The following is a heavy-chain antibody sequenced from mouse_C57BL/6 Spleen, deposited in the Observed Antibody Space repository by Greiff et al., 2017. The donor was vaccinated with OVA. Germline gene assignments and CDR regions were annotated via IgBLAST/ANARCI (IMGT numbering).Heavy chain of an antibody. Sequence: EVQLVESGGGLVKPGGSLKLSCAASGFTFSSYAMSWVRQTPEKRLEWVATISDGGSYTYYPDNVKGRFTISRDNAKNNLYLQMSHLKSEDTAMYYCARDSSGYVAWFAYWGQGTLVTVSA. CDR1: GFTFSSYA. J-gene: IGHJ3*01. CDR2: ISDGGSYT. D-gene: IGHD3-2*02. V-gene: IGHV5-4*01. CDR3: ARDSSGYVAWFAY.